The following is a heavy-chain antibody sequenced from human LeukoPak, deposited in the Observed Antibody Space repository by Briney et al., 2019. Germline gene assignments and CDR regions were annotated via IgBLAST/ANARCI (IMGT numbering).Heavy chain of an antibody. CDR3: ARDRPTGSYYSIDY. J-gene: IGHJ4*02. Sequence: GSLRLSCAASGFTFNEFGVHWVRQAPGQGLEWLALIWYDGSNKYYADSVKGRFTISRDNSKNTVYLQMNSLRVEDTAIYYCARDRPTGSYYSIDYWGQGTLATVSS. D-gene: IGHD1-26*01. CDR1: GFTFNEFG. CDR2: IWYDGSNK. V-gene: IGHV3-33*01.